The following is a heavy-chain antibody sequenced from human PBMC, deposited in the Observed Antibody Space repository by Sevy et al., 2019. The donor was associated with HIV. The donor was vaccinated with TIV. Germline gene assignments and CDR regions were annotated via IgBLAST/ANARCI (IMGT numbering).Heavy chain of an antibody. D-gene: IGHD6-13*01. V-gene: IGHV1-69*13. CDR1: GGTFSSYA. Sequence: ASVKVSCKASGGTFSSYAISWVRQAPGQGLEWMGGIIPIFGTVNYAQKFQGRVTITADESTSTAYMELSSLRSEDTAVYYCAREGRGAAAGTRFDYWGQGTLVTVSS. CDR3: AREGRGAAAGTRFDY. J-gene: IGHJ4*02. CDR2: IIPIFGTV.